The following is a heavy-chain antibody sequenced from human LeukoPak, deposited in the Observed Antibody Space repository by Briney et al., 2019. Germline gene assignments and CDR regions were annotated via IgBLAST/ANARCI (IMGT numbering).Heavy chain of an antibody. CDR2: INWNGGST. D-gene: IGHD3-16*01. J-gene: IGHJ6*02. CDR3: ARSNKVMLNYYYAMDV. Sequence: PGGSLRLSCAASGFTFSSYAMSWVRQAPGKGLEWVSGINWNGGSTGYADSVKGRFTISRDNAKNSLYLQMSSLRAEDTAVYYCARSNKVMLNYYYAMDVWGQGTTVTVSS. CDR1: GFTFSSYA. V-gene: IGHV3-20*04.